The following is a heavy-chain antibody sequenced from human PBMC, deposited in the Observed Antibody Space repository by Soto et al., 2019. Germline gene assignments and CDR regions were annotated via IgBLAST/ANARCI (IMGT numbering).Heavy chain of an antibody. D-gene: IGHD6-19*01. CDR3: AKDKGIAVAGDEDDAFDI. V-gene: IGHV3-43*01. Sequence: GGSLRLSCAASGFTFDDYTMHWVRQAPGKGLEWVSLISWDGGSTYYADSVKGRFTISRDNSKNSLYLQMNSLRTEDTALCYCAKDKGIAVAGDEDDAFDIWGQGTMVTVSS. J-gene: IGHJ3*02. CDR2: ISWDGGST. CDR1: GFTFDDYT.